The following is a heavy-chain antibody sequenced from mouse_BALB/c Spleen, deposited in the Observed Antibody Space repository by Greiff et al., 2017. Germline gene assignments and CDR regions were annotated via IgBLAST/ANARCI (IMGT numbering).Heavy chain of an antibody. V-gene: IGHV5-9-3*01. D-gene: IGHD4-1*01. CDR2: ISSGGSYT. CDR3: ARHPSNWYYFDY. J-gene: IGHJ2*01. Sequence: EVKLMESGGGLVKPGGSLKLSCAASGFTFSSYAMSWVRQTPEKRLEWVATISSGGSYTYYPDSVKGRFTISRDNAKNTLYLQMSSLRSEDTAMYYCARHPSNWYYFDYWGQGTTLTVSS. CDR1: GFTFSSYA.